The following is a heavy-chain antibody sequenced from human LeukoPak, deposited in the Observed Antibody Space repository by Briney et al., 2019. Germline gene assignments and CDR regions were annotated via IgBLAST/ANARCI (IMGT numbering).Heavy chain of an antibody. J-gene: IGHJ4*02. CDR1: GASFRGYY. V-gene: IGHV4-34*01. CDR3: ARTRITMVRGVTGSFDY. Sequence: SAPLSLPFAVHGASFRGYYWSWIRQPPGKGLGWSGGINHSGSTNYNPSLKSRVTISVHTSKNQFSLKLSSVTAADTAVYCCARTRITMVRGVTGSFDYWGQGTLVTVSS. D-gene: IGHD3-10*01. CDR2: INHSGST.